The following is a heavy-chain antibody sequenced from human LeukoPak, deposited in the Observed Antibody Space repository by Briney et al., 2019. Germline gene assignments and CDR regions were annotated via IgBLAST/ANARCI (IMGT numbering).Heavy chain of an antibody. Sequence: PSETLSLTCAVYGGSFSGYYWSWIRQPPGKGLEWIGEINHSGSTNYNPSLKSRVTISVDTSKNQFSLKLSSVTAADTAVYYCAVPATTETTDYFDYWGQGILVTVSS. D-gene: IGHD4-17*01. J-gene: IGHJ4*02. CDR1: GGSFSGYY. CDR3: AVPATTETTDYFDY. CDR2: INHSGST. V-gene: IGHV4-34*01.